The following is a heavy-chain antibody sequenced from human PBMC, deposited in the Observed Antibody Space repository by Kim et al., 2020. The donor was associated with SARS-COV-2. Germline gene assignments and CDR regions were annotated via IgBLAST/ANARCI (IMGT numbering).Heavy chain of an antibody. V-gene: IGHV4-61*01. J-gene: IGHJ5*02. CDR1: GGSVSSGSYY. CDR2: IYYSGST. CDR3: ARVPGPNPYYYGSGYGNWFDP. D-gene: IGHD3-10*01. Sequence: SETLSLTCTVSGGSVSSGSYYWSWIRQPPGKGLEWIGYIYYSGSTNYNPSLKSRVTISVDTSKNQFSLKLSSVTAADTAVYYCARVPGPNPYYYGSGYGNWFDPWGQGTLVTVSS.